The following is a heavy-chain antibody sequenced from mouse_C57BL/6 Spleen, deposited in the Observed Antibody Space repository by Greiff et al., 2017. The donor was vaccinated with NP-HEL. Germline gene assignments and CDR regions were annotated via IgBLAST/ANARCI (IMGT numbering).Heavy chain of an antibody. J-gene: IGHJ3*01. V-gene: IGHV1-76*01. D-gene: IGHD4-1*01. CDR3: AGTWDGCFAY. CDR2: IYPGSGNT. Sequence: VQLQQSGAELVRPGASVKLSCKASGYTFTDYYIDWVKQRPGQGLEWIARIYPGSGNTYYNEKFKGKATLTAEKSSSTAYMQLSSLTSEDAAVYFCAGTWDGCFAYWGQGTLVTVSA. CDR1: GYTFTDYY.